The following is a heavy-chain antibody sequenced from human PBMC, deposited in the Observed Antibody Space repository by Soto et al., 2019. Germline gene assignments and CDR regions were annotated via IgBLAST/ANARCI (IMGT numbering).Heavy chain of an antibody. D-gene: IGHD6-6*01. V-gene: IGHV3-21*01. CDR3: ARVIAARRADV. J-gene: IGHJ6*02. CDR2: ISSSSSYI. CDR1: GFTFSSYI. Sequence: PGGSLRLSCAASGFTFSSYIMNWVRQAPGKGLKWVSSISSSSSYIYYSDSVKGRFTISRDNAKNSLYLQMNSLRAEDTAVYYCARVIAARRADVWGQGTTVTVSS.